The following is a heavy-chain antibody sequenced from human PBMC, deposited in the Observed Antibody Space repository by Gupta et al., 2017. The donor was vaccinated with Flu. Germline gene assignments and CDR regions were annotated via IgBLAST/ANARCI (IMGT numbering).Heavy chain of an antibody. J-gene: IGHJ4*02. CDR2: IFSNDEK. Sequence: QVTLKESGPVLVKPTETLTLTCTVSGFSLSNARMGVNWIRQPPGKALEWLAHIFSNDEKSYSTSLKSRLTISKDTSKSQVVLTMTNMDPVDTATYYCARIRLMGTIFGVVPRFDYWGQGTLVTVSS. CDR3: ARIRLMGTIFGVVPRFDY. V-gene: IGHV2-26*01. CDR1: GFSLSNARMG. D-gene: IGHD3-3*01.